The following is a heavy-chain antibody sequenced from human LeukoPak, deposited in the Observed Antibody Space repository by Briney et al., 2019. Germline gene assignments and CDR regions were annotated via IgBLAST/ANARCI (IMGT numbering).Heavy chain of an antibody. Sequence: GGSLRLSCAASKFTFSSYAMSWVRQAPGKGLEWVSAISGSGGSIYYADSVKGRFTISRDNSKNTLFLQMNSLRAEDTAVFYCAKGGSSSPLYYSDYWGQGTLVTVSS. CDR3: AKGGSSSPLYYSDY. D-gene: IGHD2-15*01. CDR1: KFTFSSYA. CDR2: ISGSGGSI. V-gene: IGHV3-23*01. J-gene: IGHJ4*02.